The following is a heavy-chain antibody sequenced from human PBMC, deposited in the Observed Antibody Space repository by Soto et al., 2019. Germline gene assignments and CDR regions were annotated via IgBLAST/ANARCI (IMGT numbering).Heavy chain of an antibody. CDR1: GGSISSGDYY. Sequence: SETLSLTCTVSGGSISSGDYYWSWIRHPPGNGLEWIGYIYYSGSTYYNPSLKSRVTISVDTSKNQFSLKLSSVTAADTAVYYCARDNILGILYGGMDVWGQGTTMTV. J-gene: IGHJ6*02. D-gene: IGHD3-3*01. CDR2: IYYSGST. V-gene: IGHV4-30-4*01. CDR3: ARDNILGILYGGMDV.